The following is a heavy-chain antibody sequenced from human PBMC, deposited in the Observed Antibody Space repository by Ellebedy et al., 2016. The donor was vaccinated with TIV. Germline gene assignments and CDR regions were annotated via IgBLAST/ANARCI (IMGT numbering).Heavy chain of an antibody. CDR1: GGSFSGYY. D-gene: IGHD3-22*01. CDR2: INHSGST. CDR3: ARGRGYYDSSGYWLDY. Sequence: SETLSLXCAVYGGSFSGYYWSWIRQPPGKGLEWIGEINHSGSTNYTPSLKSRVTISVDTSKNQFSLKLSSVTAADTAVYYCARGRGYYDSSGYWLDYWGQGTLVTVSS. V-gene: IGHV4-34*01. J-gene: IGHJ4*02.